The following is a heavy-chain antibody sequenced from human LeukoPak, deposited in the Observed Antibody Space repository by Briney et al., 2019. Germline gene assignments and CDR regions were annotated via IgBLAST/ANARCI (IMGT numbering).Heavy chain of an antibody. CDR2: ISSSSSTI. CDR3: ARAYYDYVWGSYRGYYFDY. V-gene: IGHV3-48*02. Sequence: GGSLRLSCAASGFTVSSSYMSWVRQAPGKGLEWVSYISSSSSTIYYADSVKGRFTISRDNAKNSLYLQMNSLRDEDTAVYYCARAYYDYVWGSYRGYYFDYWGQGTLVTVSS. J-gene: IGHJ4*02. CDR1: GFTVSSSY. D-gene: IGHD3-16*02.